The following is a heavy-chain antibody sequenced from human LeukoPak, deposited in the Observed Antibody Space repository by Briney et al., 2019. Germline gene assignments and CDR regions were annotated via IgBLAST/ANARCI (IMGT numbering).Heavy chain of an antibody. V-gene: IGHV1-18*01. CDR3: ARDHKYCDSTTCYAAYAY. CDR2: ISAYNGNT. CDR1: GYTFTSYG. J-gene: IGHJ4*02. D-gene: IGHD2-2*01. Sequence: GASVKVSCKASGYTFTSYGISWVRQAPGQGPEWMGWISAYNGNTNYAQKLQGRVTMTTDTSTSTAYMELRSLRSDDTAVYYCARDHKYCDSTTCYAAYAYWGQGTLVTVSS.